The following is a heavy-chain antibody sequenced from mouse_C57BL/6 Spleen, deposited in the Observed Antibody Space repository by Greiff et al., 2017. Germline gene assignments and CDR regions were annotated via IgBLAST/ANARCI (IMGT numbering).Heavy chain of an antibody. CDR3: RLLREAMDY. Sequence: VPLQQSGAELVRPGASVTLSCQASGYTFTDYEMHWVKQTPVHGLEWIGAIDPETGGTASNQKFMGKAILTADKSSSTAYLELRILTSEDSAVYYCRLLREAMDYWGQGTSVTVSS. J-gene: IGHJ4*01. CDR2: IDPETGGT. D-gene: IGHD1-1*01. CDR1: GYTFTDYE. V-gene: IGHV1-15*01.